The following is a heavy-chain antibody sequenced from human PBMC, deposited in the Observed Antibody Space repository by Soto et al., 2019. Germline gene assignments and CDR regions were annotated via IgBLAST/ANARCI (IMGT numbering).Heavy chain of an antibody. CDR3: TTGRRDINAFSDDWNYDDAFDI. V-gene: IGHV3-15*01. D-gene: IGHD1-7*01. CDR1: GFTFIKAW. J-gene: IGHJ3*02. Sequence: GYLRLSCAASGFTFIKAWMSWVRQAPGKGLEWVGRIKSKTDGGTTDYAAPVKGRFTISRDDSKNTLYLQMNSLKTEDTAVYYCTTGRRDINAFSDDWNYDDAFDIWGQGTMVTVSS. CDR2: IKSKTDGGTT.